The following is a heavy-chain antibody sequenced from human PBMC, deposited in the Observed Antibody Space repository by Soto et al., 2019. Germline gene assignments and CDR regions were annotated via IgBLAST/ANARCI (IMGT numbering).Heavy chain of an antibody. CDR3: ATMGTPATGLYYFDY. CDR2: ISYSGSA. D-gene: IGHD2-15*01. CDR1: GGSISSGNYY. V-gene: IGHV4-30-4*01. J-gene: IGHJ4*02. Sequence: QVQLQESGPGLVKPSHTLSLTCTVSGGSISSGNYYWSWIRQPPGKGLEWIGFISYSGSAYYNPSLKSRVTISVDTSKNQFSLNLSFVTAADTAVYYCATMGTPATGLYYFDYWGQGTLVTVSS.